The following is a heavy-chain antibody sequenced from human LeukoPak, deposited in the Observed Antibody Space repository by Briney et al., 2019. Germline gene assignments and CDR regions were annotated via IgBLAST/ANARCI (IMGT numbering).Heavy chain of an antibody. CDR1: GGTFSSYA. D-gene: IGHD6-13*01. J-gene: IGHJ6*02. CDR2: IIPILGIA. Sequence: SVKVSCKASGGTFSSYAISWVRQAPGQGLEWMGRIIPILGIANYAQKLQGRVTITADKSTSTAYMELSSLRSEDTAVYYCARDEGGSSSWYPSADVYYYYGMDVWGQGTTATVSS. CDR3: ARDEGGSSSWYPSADVYYYYGMDV. V-gene: IGHV1-69*04.